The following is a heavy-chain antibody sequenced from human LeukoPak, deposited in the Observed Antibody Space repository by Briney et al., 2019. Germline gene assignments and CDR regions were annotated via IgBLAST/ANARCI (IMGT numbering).Heavy chain of an antibody. CDR2: TSGSAGGT. D-gene: IGHD3-10*01. Sequence: PWGSLRLSSVVSRITLSNYAMSWVRQAPGKGLEGVTDTSGSAGGTNYTDSVKGRFTISRDNSMNTMYLQMNSLKAKDMDVYFCAERGIVIRGLLIIGFHKEAYYFDSWGQGILVTVSS. CDR1: RITLSNYA. J-gene: IGHJ4*02. V-gene: IGHV3-23*01. CDR3: AERGIVIRGLLIIGFHKEAYYFDS.